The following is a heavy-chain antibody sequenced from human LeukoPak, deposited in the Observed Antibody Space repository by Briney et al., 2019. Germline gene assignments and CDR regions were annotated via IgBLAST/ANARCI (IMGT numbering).Heavy chain of an antibody. J-gene: IGHJ6*03. Sequence: SETLFLTCTVSGGSISSSSYYWGWIRQPPGKGLEWIGSIYYSGSTYYNPSLKSRVTISVDTSKIQFSLRLSSVTAADTAVYYCARQKSYYDSSSYYYYYYYMDVWGKGTTVTVSS. CDR3: ARQKSYYDSSSYYYYYYYMDV. D-gene: IGHD3-22*01. CDR1: GGSISSSSYY. V-gene: IGHV4-39*01. CDR2: IYYSGST.